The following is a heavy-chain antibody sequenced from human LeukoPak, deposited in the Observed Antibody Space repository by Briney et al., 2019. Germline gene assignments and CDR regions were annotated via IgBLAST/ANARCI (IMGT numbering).Heavy chain of an antibody. CDR1: GFTFSSYA. V-gene: IGHV3-23*01. J-gene: IGHJ4*02. CDR3: ARDRGGVAGTWDFFDY. D-gene: IGHD6-19*01. Sequence: GGSLRLSCAASGFTFSSYAMSWVRQAPGKGLEWVSAISGSGGSTYYADSVKGRFTISRDNSKNTLYLQMNSLRAEDTAVYYCARDRGGVAGTWDFFDYWGQGTLVTISS. CDR2: ISGSGGST.